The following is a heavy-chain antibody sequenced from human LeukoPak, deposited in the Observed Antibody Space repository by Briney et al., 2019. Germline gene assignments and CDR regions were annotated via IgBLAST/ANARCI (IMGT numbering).Heavy chain of an antibody. V-gene: IGHV4-59*01. CDR3: ARGDSSGYYYGN. CDR1: GGSISTYY. CDR2: IYYRGNT. Sequence: KSSETLSLTCTVSGGSISTYYWSWIRQPPGKGLEWIGYIYYRGNTNYNPSLQSRVTISVDTSKNQFSLKLSSVTAADTAVYYCARGDSSGYYYGNWGQGTLVTVSS. D-gene: IGHD3-22*01. J-gene: IGHJ4*02.